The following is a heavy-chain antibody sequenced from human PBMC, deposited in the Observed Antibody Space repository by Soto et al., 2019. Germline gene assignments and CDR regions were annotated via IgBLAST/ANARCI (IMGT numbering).Heavy chain of an antibody. Sequence: ASVKVSCKAIGYSFTSHYMHWVRQAPGQGLEWMGTIYPGGVNIGYAQKFKGRVTMTKDTSTSTVYMELNSLGAEDTAAYYCAPHVSCSGGSCQYDAFAIRGQGTMVTVSS. V-gene: IGHV1-46*01. D-gene: IGHD2-15*01. CDR2: IYPGGVNI. CDR3: APHVSCSGGSCQYDAFAI. CDR1: GYSFTSHY. J-gene: IGHJ3*02.